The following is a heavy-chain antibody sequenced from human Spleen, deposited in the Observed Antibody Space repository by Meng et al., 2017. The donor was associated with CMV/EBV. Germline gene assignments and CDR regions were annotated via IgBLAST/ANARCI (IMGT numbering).Heavy chain of an antibody. V-gene: IGHV3-73*01. CDR1: GFSFSSTA. Sequence: YAAYGFSFSSTAKDWDRQASGKGLEWVGRIRSKAYIYATAYAASVKGRFTISRDDSKNTAYLQMNSLKTEDTAVYYCTRQTRTGTDSWGQGTLVTVSS. CDR2: IRSKAYIYAT. J-gene: IGHJ5*01. D-gene: IGHD1-1*01. CDR3: TRQTRTGTDS.